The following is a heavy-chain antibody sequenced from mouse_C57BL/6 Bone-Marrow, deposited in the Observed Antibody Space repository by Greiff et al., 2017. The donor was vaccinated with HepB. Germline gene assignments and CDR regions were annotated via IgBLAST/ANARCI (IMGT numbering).Heavy chain of an antibody. CDR2: IYPGSGNT. CDR3: ARTSGAYAMDY. CDR1: GYTFTDYY. J-gene: IGHJ4*01. Sequence: VQLVESGAELVRPGASVKLSCKASGYTFTDYYINWVKQRPGQGLEWIARIYPGSGNTYYNEKFKGKATLTAEKSSSTAYMQLSSLTSEDSAVYFCARTSGAYAMDYWGQGTSVTVSS. V-gene: IGHV1-76*01.